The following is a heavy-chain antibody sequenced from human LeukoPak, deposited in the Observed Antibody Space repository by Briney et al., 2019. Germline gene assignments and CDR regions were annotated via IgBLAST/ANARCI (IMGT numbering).Heavy chain of an antibody. V-gene: IGHV3-66*01. CDR1: GFTVSSNY. Sequence: TGGSLLLSCAGSGFTVSSNYMSWARQAPGKGLDWVSVIYTGGNTYYADSVKGRFTISRDNSKNTLYLQMNSLRAEDTAVYYCARGLIYSPNWFDPWGQGTLVTASS. J-gene: IGHJ5*02. CDR3: ARGLIYSPNWFDP. D-gene: IGHD4-11*01. CDR2: IYTGGNT.